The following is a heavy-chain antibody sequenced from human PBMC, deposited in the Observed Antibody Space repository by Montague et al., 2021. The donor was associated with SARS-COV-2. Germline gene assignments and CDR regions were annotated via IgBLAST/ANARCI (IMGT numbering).Heavy chain of an antibody. CDR3: GGTWVYFSPVDV. D-gene: IGHD3-3*01. CDR1: GGSISSREW. V-gene: IGHV4-4*02. Sequence: SETLSLTCAVSGGSISSREWWRWVRQPPRKGLVWCGEIHQNDGGRTNYNPSLKSGVTVAIDQSKNYFSLNLTSMTAADTAVYYCGGTWVYFSPVDVWGQGTTVIVSS. J-gene: IGHJ6*02. CDR2: IHQNDGGRT.